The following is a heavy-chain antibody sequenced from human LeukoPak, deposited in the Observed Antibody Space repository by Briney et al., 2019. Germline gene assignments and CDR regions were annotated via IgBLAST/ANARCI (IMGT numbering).Heavy chain of an antibody. J-gene: IGHJ4*02. CDR1: GGSLSSSSYY. CDR3: ARPSIAVAGHFFDY. D-gene: IGHD6-19*01. V-gene: IGHV4-39*01. Sequence: SETLSLTCTVSGGSLSSSSYYWGWIRQPPGKGLEWIGSIYYSGSTYYNPSLKSRVTISVDTSKNQFSLKLSSVTAADTAVYYCARPSIAVAGHFFDYWGQGTLVTVSS. CDR2: IYYSGST.